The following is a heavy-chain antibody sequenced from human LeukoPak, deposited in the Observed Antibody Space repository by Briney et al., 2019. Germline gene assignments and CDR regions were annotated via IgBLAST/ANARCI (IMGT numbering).Heavy chain of an antibody. D-gene: IGHD3-9*01. Sequence: CXVSGGSISSFYWSWLRQPPGKGLEWIGYIYYSGSTNYNPSLKRRVTISVETSKNKFSLKLRSVTAAGTAVDYCGXIYDIXXGXLDYWGXGTLVTVSS. J-gene: IGHJ4*02. CDR1: GGSISSFY. CDR3: GXIYDIXXGXLDY. CDR2: IYYSGST. V-gene: IGHV4-59*01.